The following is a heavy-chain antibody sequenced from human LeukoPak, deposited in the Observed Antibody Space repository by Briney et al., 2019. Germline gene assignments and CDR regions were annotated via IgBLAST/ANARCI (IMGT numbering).Heavy chain of an antibody. D-gene: IGHD4-17*01. CDR3: ASLMTAVTIYDY. CDR2: ITSSSTYT. V-gene: IGHV3-21*01. Sequence: GGSLRLSCAASGFTFSTCTMNWVRQAPGKGLEWVSSITSSSTYTYYADSVKGRFTISRDNAKNSLYLQMNNLRAEDTAVYYCASLMTAVTIYDYWGQGTLVTVSS. CDR1: GFTFSTCT. J-gene: IGHJ4*02.